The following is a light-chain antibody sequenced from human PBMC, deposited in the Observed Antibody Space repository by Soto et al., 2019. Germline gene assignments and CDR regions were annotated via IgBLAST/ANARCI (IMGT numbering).Light chain of an antibody. V-gene: IGKV1-5*03. Sequence: DIQMTQSPSTLSGSVGDRVTINCRASQTISSWLAWYQQKPGKAPKLLIYKASTLKSGVPSRFSGSGSGTEFTLTISSLQPDDFATYYCQHYNSSPLTFGQGTRLEIK. J-gene: IGKJ5*01. CDR1: QTISSW. CDR3: QHYNSSPLT. CDR2: KAS.